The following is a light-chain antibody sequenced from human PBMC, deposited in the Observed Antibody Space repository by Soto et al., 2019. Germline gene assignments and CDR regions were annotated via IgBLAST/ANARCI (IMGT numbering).Light chain of an antibody. V-gene: IGKV3D-7*01. J-gene: IGKJ5*01. CDR2: GAS. CDR3: QQYDNWPPYT. Sequence: EIVFTQSPVTLSFSPVEIATLSFLASQSVSSSYLAWYQQKPGQPPRLLINGASTRAPGIPARFSGSGSGTEFTLTISSLQPEDFAVYYCQQYDNWPPYTFGQGTRLEIK. CDR1: QSVSSSY.